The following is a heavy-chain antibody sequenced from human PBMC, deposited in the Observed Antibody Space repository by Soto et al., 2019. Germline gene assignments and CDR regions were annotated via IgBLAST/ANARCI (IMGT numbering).Heavy chain of an antibody. V-gene: IGHV4-4*07. D-gene: IGHD6-13*01. CDR3: ARDRYSSSWFPYGFDI. CDR1: GGSISSYY. Sequence: SETLSLTCTVSGGSISSYYWSWIRQPAGKGLEWIGRIYTSGSTNYNPSLKSRVTMSVDTSKNQFSLKLSSVTAADTAVYYCARDRYSSSWFPYGFDIWGQGTMVTVSS. CDR2: IYTSGST. J-gene: IGHJ3*02.